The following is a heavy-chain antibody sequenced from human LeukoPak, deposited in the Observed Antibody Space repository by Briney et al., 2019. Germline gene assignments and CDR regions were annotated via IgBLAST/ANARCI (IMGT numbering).Heavy chain of an antibody. CDR1: GFTFSSYA. CDR3: ASGRQLGY. J-gene: IGHJ4*02. D-gene: IGHD3-16*01. V-gene: IGHV3-30-3*01. CDR2: ISYDGSNK. Sequence: PGGSLRLSCAASGFTFSSYAMHWVRQAPGKGLEWVAVISYDGSNKYYADFVKGRITISRDNSKNTVYMQMNSLRAEDTALYYCASGRQLGYWGQGTLVTVSS.